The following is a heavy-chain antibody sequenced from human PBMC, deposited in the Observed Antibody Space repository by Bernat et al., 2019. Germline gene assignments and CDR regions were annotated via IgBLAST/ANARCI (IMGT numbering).Heavy chain of an antibody. J-gene: IGHJ4*02. CDR1: GGSISSSSYY. CDR3: ARRQFMLSTVTTSPHSWY. V-gene: IGHV4-39*01. Sequence: QLQLQESGPGLVKPSETLSLTCTVSGGSISSSSYYWGWIRQPPGKGLEWIGSIYYSGSTYYNRSLKSRVTISVDTSKNQFSLKLSSVTAADTAVYYCARRQFMLSTVTTSPHSWYWGQGTLVTVSS. CDR2: IYYSGST. D-gene: IGHD4-17*01.